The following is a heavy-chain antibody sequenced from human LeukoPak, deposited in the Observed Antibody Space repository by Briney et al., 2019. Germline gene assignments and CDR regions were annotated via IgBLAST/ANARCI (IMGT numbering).Heavy chain of an antibody. CDR2: ISSSSSYK. Sequence: PGGSLRLSCAASGFTFSSYSMNWVRQAPGKGLEWVSSISSSSSYKYYADSVKGRFTISRDNAKNSLYLQMNSLRAEDTAVYYCARGLYYDFWSGYTSRNHNGGRLFGIDYWGQGTLVTVSS. J-gene: IGHJ4*02. V-gene: IGHV3-21*01. D-gene: IGHD3-3*01. CDR3: ARGLYYDFWSGYTSRNHNGGRLFGIDY. CDR1: GFTFSSYS.